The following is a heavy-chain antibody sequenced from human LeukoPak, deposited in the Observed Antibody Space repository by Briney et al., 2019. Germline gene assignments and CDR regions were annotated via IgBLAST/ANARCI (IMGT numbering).Heavy chain of an antibody. CDR2: TWSDGSNK. CDR3: ARESPVVPSASDAFDT. D-gene: IGHD2-2*01. V-gene: IGHV3-33*01. J-gene: IGHJ3*02. Sequence: PGRSLRLSCVAPGFTFSGYGMPSVRQAPGKGLEWVAVTWSDGSNKFYADSVKGRFTISRDNSKNTLYLQMNSLRAEDTAVYYCARESPVVPSASDAFDTWGQGTMVTVSS. CDR1: GFTFSGYG.